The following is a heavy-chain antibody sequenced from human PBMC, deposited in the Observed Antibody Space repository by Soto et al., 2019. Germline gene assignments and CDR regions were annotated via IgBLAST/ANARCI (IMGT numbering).Heavy chain of an antibody. V-gene: IGHV3-23*01. Sequence: GGSLRLSCAASGFTFSSYAMSWVRQAPGKGLEWVSAISGSGGSTYYADSVKGRFTISRDNSKNTLYLQMNSLRAEDTAVYYCAKDHDLLWFGEFTYYYYCMDVWGQGTTVTVSS. CDR2: ISGSGGST. D-gene: IGHD3-10*01. CDR3: AKDHDLLWFGEFTYYYYCMDV. J-gene: IGHJ6*02. CDR1: GFTFSSYA.